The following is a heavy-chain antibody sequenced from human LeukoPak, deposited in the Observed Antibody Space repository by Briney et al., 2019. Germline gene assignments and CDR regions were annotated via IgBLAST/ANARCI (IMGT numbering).Heavy chain of an antibody. J-gene: IGHJ4*02. Sequence: ASVKVSCKASGYTFTGYYMHWVRQAPGQGLEWMGWINPNSGGTNYAQEFQGRVTMTRNTSISTAYMELSRLRSDDTAVYYCASQQYNWKSGFDYWGQGTLVTVSS. CDR3: ASQQYNWKSGFDY. D-gene: IGHD1-1*01. CDR2: INPNSGGT. CDR1: GYTFTGYY. V-gene: IGHV1-2*02.